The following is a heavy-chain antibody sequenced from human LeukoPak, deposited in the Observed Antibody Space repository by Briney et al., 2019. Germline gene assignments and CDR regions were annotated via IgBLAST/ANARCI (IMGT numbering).Heavy chain of an antibody. D-gene: IGHD3-10*01. CDR3: ARAVLLWFGEPGAFDI. Sequence: SQTLSLTCAISGDSVSSNSAAWNWIRQSPSRGLEWLGSTYYRSKWYNDYAVSVKSRITINPDTSKNQFSLQLTSVTPEYTAVYYCARAVLLWFGEPGAFDIWGQGTMVTVSS. CDR1: GDSVSSNSAA. J-gene: IGHJ3*02. V-gene: IGHV6-1*01. CDR2: TYYRSKWYN.